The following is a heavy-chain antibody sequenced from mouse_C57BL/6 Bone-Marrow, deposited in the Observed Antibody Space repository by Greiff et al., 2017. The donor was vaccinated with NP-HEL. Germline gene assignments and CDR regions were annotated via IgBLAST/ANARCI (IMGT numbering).Heavy chain of an antibody. CDR2: ISDGGSYT. J-gene: IGHJ2*01. Sequence: EVKLMESGGGLVKPGGSLKLSCAASGFTFSSYAMSWVRQTPEKRLAWVATISDGGSYTYYPDNVKGRFTISRDNAKNNLYLQMSHLKSEDTAMYYCARVPPYFDYWGQGTTLTVSS. V-gene: IGHV5-4*03. CDR3: ARVPPYFDY. CDR1: GFTFSSYA.